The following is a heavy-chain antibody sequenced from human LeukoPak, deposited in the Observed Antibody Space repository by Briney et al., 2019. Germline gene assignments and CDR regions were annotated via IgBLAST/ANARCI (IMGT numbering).Heavy chain of an antibody. D-gene: IGHD1-1*01. Sequence: GASVKVSCKASGYTFTSYDINWVRQATGQGVEWMGWMNPNSGNTGYAQKFQGRVTMTRNTSISTAYMELSSLRSEDTAVYYCAVGGATGTTGDYFDYWGQGTLVIVSS. V-gene: IGHV1-8*01. CDR2: MNPNSGNT. CDR1: GYTFTSYD. CDR3: AVGGATGTTGDYFDY. J-gene: IGHJ4*02.